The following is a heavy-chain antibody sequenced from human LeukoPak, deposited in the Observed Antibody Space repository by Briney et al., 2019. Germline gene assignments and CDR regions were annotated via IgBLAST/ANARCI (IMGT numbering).Heavy chain of an antibody. CDR2: ISAYNGNT. V-gene: IGHV1-18*01. CDR1: GYTFTSYG. Sequence: VASVKVSCKASGYTFTSYGISWVRQAPGQGLEWMGWISAYNGNTDYAQKLQGRVTMTTDTSTSTAYMELGSPRSDDTAVYYCARTGYNWNDIDYWGQGTLVTVSS. D-gene: IGHD1-1*01. CDR3: ARTGYNWNDIDY. J-gene: IGHJ4*02.